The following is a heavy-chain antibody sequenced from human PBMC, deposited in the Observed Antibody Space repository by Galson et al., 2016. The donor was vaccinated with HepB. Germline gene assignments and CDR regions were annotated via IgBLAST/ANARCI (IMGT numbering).Heavy chain of an antibody. J-gene: IGHJ4*02. CDR1: GGSISCYY. CDR2: IYDSGYT. V-gene: IGHV4-59*01. CDR3: ARDYNGVLY. D-gene: IGHD3-10*01. Sequence: SETLSLTCTVSGGSISCYYWTWMRQAPGKGLEWIGYIYDSGYTNYDPSLQSRVTISVDPSKNQFSLKLRSVTAADTAVYYCARDYNGVLYWGQGTLVTVSS.